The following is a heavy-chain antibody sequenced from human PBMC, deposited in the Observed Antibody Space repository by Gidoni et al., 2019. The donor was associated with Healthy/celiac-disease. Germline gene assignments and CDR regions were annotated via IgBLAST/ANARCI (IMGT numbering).Heavy chain of an antibody. D-gene: IGHD4-17*01. CDR3: ARGGDYPRGREFDY. V-gene: IGHV4-34*01. CDR1: GGSFSGYY. Sequence: QVQLQPWGAGLLKPSETLSLPCAVYGGSFSGYYWSWIRPPPGKGLEWIGEINHSGSTNYNPALKSRVTISVDTSKNQFSLKLSSGTAADTAVYYCARGGDYPRGREFDYWCQGTLVTVSS. J-gene: IGHJ4*02. CDR2: INHSGST.